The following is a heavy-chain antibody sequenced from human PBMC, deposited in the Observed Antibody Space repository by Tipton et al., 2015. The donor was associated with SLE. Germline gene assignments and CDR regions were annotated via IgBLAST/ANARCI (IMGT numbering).Heavy chain of an antibody. V-gene: IGHV4-59*01. D-gene: IGHD3-10*01. CDR1: GGSISSFY. J-gene: IGHJ6*03. CDR3: ARDHLPGGYYYYMDV. CDR2: IYYRGST. Sequence: TLSLTCTVSGGSISSFYWSWIRQPPGKGLEWIGYIYYRGSTNYNPSLKSRVTISVDTSKNQFSLKLSSVTAADTAVYYCARDHLPGGYYYYMDVWGKGTTVTVSS.